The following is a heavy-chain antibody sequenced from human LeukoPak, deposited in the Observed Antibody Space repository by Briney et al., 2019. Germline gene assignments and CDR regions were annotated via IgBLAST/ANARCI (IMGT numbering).Heavy chain of an antibody. CDR2: ISYDGSNK. D-gene: IGHD6-13*01. J-gene: IGHJ4*02. CDR1: GFTFSSYG. V-gene: IGHV3-30*18. Sequence: GGSLRLSCAASGFTFSSYGMHWVRQAPGKGLEWVAVISYDGSNKYYADSVKGRFTISRDNSKNTLYLQMNSLRAEDTAVYYCAKELRSSIAAAGTVDYWGQGTLVTVSS. CDR3: AKELRSSIAAAGTVDY.